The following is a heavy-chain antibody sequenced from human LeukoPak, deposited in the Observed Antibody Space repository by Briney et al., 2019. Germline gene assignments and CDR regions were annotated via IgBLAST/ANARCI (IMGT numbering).Heavy chain of an antibody. CDR1: GYTFTSYG. CDR3: TQTYGSGSYYNY. J-gene: IGHJ4*02. V-gene: IGHV1-18*01. Sequence: ASVKVSCKASGYTFTSYGISWVRQAPGQGLEWMGWISAYNGNTNYAQKLQGRVTMTTDTSTSTAYMELRSLISDDTTVYYCTQTYGSGSYYNYWGQGTLVTVSS. CDR2: ISAYNGNT. D-gene: IGHD3-10*01.